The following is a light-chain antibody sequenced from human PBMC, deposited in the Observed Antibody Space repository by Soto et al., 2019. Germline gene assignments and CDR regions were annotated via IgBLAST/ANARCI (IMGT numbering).Light chain of an antibody. J-gene: IGKJ1*01. V-gene: IGKV3-20*01. CDR1: QTVGSSF. Sequence: EVVLTQSPGTLSLSPGERATLSCRTSQTVGSSFLAWYQQKPGQAPRLLMFDASNRATDIPDRFSGSESGTDFTLTIGRLEPEDFAVYYCQQYGNSPQTFGQGTKVDIK. CDR2: DAS. CDR3: QQYGNSPQT.